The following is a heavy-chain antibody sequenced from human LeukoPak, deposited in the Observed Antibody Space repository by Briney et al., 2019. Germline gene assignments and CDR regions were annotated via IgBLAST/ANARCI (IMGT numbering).Heavy chain of an antibody. J-gene: IGHJ4*02. D-gene: IGHD5-24*01. CDR3: ARDHGHGYNYFDY. CDR2: IYHSGST. V-gene: IGHV4-30-2*01. Sequence: SETLSLTCTVSGGSISSGGYYWSWIRQPPGKGLEWIGYIYHSGSTYYNPSLKSRVTISVDRSKNQFSLKLSSVTAADTAVYYCARDHGHGYNYFDYWGQGTLVTVSS. CDR1: GGSISSGGYY.